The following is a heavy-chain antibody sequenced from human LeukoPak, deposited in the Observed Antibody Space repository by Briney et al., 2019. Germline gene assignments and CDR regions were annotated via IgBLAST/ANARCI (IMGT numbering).Heavy chain of an antibody. CDR1: GGSISSYY. Sequence: PSETLSLTCTVSGGSISSYYWSWIRQPAGKGLEWIGRIYTSGSTNYNPSLKSRVTISVDTSKNQFSLKLSSVTAADTAVYYCAKAIAAAGTLPYYFDYWGQGTLVTVSS. CDR3: AKAIAAAGTLPYYFDY. D-gene: IGHD6-13*01. CDR2: IYTSGST. J-gene: IGHJ4*02. V-gene: IGHV4-4*07.